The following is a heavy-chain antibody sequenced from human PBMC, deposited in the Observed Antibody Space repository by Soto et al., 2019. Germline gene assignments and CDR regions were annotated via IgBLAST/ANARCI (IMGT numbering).Heavy chain of an antibody. CDR2: ISRSNTYI. V-gene: IGHV3-21*01. Sequence: GGSLRLSCAASGFTFSTYSMNWVRQAPGKGLEWVSSISRSNTYIYYADSVTGRFTISRDNAKNLLYLQMNSLRAEDTAIYYCARAGFGEFPYYYYYNMDVWGQGTPVNVSS. CDR3: ARAGFGEFPYYYYYNMDV. D-gene: IGHD3-10*01. J-gene: IGHJ6*02. CDR1: GFTFSTYS.